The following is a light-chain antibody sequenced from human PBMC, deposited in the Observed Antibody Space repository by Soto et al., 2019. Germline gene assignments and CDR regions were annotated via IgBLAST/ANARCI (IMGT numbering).Light chain of an antibody. CDR1: SSDIGYYNY. CDR3: SSYTISTTGVV. V-gene: IGLV2-14*01. J-gene: IGLJ2*01. Sequence: QSALTQPASVSGSPGQSITIPCTGTSSDIGYYNYVSWHQQHPGKAPKLMIYEVSNRPSGVSNRFSGSRSGDTASLTISGLQAEDEADYFCSSYTISTTGVVFGGGTKLTVL. CDR2: EVS.